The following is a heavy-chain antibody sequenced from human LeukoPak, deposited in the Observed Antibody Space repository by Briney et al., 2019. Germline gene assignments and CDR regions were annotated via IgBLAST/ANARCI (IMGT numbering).Heavy chain of an antibody. D-gene: IGHD2-15*01. V-gene: IGHV3-74*01. Sequence: PGGSLRLSCAASGFTFSDYWMHWVRQAPGKGLEWVSRITGDGSTTIYADSVKGRFTISRDNAENTMYLQMNSLRVEDTAVYYCTRRVSATRWFDPWGQGTLVTVSS. CDR3: TRRVSATRWFDP. J-gene: IGHJ5*02. CDR1: GFTFSDYW. CDR2: ITGDGSTT.